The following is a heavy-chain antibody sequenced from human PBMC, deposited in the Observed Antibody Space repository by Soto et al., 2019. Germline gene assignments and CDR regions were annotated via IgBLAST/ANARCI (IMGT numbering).Heavy chain of an antibody. Sequence: EVHVLGSGGGLVQPGGSLRLSCAASGFTFSSYAMNWVRQAPGKGLEWVSSISGSDGNTYYADSVKGRFTISRDNSKNTVYLQMNSLRAEDTAVYFCATAILYGDYGRGVDYWGQGTLVTVSS. D-gene: IGHD4-17*01. CDR3: ATAILYGDYGRGVDY. V-gene: IGHV3-23*01. CDR1: GFTFSSYA. CDR2: ISGSDGNT. J-gene: IGHJ4*02.